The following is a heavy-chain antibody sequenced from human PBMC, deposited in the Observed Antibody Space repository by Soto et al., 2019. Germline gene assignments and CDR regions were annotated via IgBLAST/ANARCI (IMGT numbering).Heavy chain of an antibody. D-gene: IGHD4-17*01. CDR3: AKPFTVDYYYYGMDV. CDR1: GFTFSSYA. CDR2: ISGSGGST. J-gene: IGHJ6*02. Sequence: GGSLRLSCAASGFTFSSYAMSWVRQAPGKGLEWVSAISGSGGSTYYADSVKGRFTISRDNSKNTLYLQMNSLRAEDTAVYYCAKPFTVDYYYYGMDVWGQGTTVTVSS. V-gene: IGHV3-23*01.